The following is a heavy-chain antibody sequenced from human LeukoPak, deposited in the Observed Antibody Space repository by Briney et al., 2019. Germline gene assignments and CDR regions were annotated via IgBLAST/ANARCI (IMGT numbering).Heavy chain of an antibody. CDR3: ARDRWYCGSGSPNDY. D-gene: IGHD3-10*01. V-gene: IGHV1-3*01. Sequence: ASVKVSCKASGYTFTSYAMHWVRQAPGQRLEWMGWINAGNGNTKYSQKFQGRVTITRDTSASTAYMELSSLRSEDTAVYYCARDRWYCGSGSPNDYWGQGTLVTVSS. J-gene: IGHJ4*02. CDR1: GYTFTSYA. CDR2: INAGNGNT.